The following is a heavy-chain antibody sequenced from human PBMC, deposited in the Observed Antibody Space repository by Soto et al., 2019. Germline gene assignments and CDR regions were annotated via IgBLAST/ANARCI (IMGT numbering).Heavy chain of an antibody. Sequence: QVQLVESGGGVVQPGRSLRLSCAASGFTFTSKAMHWVRQAPGKGLEWVATISYHGNNKYYADSMKGRFTISRDNPKNTLYLQMNSLRAEDTAMYYCASLEGDFWSGYFHPPGYWGQGTLVTVSS. CDR2: ISYHGNNK. V-gene: IGHV3-30-3*01. D-gene: IGHD3-3*01. CDR1: GFTFTSKA. CDR3: ASLEGDFWSGYFHPPGY. J-gene: IGHJ4*02.